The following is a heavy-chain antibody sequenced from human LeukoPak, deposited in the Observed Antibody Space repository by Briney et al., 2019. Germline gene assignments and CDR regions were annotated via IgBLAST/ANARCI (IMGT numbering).Heavy chain of an antibody. Sequence: SQTLSLTCAVSGGSISSGGDSWSWVRQPPGKGLEWIGYIYHSGSTYYNPSLKSRVTMSVDRSKNQFSPKLSSVTAADTAVYYCARESRTGEDYYFDYWGQGTLVTLSS. CDR2: IYHSGST. V-gene: IGHV4-30-2*01. J-gene: IGHJ4*02. D-gene: IGHD7-27*01. CDR3: ARESRTGEDYYFDY. CDR1: GGSISSGGDS.